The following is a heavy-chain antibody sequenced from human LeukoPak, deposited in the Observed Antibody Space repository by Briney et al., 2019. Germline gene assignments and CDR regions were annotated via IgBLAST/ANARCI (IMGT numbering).Heavy chain of an antibody. D-gene: IGHD6-13*01. Sequence: SQTLSLTCTVSGGSISSGGYYWSWIRQHPGKGLEWIGYIYYGGSTYYNPSLKSRVTISVDTSKNQFSLKLSSVTAADTAVYYCARGVRYSSSWYSTGYYFDYWGQGTLVTVSS. CDR2: IYYGGST. J-gene: IGHJ4*02. V-gene: IGHV4-31*03. CDR1: GGSISSGGYY. CDR3: ARGVRYSSSWYSTGYYFDY.